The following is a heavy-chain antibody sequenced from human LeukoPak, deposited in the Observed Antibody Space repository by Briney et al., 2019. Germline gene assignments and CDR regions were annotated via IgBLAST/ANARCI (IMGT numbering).Heavy chain of an antibody. Sequence: GGSLRLSCAASGFTFDDYAMHWVRQPPGKGLEWVSSISWNGGDIGYADSVEGRFTISRDNSKNSLYLQMNSLRAEDTAVYFCAKQAGWGGYFYFLPFDFWGQGTLVTVSS. D-gene: IGHD2-21*01. CDR2: ISWNGGDI. V-gene: IGHV3-9*01. J-gene: IGHJ4*02. CDR3: AKQAGWGGYFYFLPFDF. CDR1: GFTFDDYA.